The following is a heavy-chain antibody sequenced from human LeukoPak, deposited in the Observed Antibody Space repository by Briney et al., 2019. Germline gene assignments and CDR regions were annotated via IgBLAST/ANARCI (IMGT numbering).Heavy chain of an antibody. CDR2: ITWNSDDM. Sequence: GRSLRLSCAASGFSFEAYGMYWVRQAPGKGLEWVSGITWNSDDMAYADSVKGRFTISRDNAKDCLYLQMNSLTVEDTALYYCTRVTSWRTGFDYWGQGTLVTVSS. V-gene: IGHV3-9*01. CDR3: TRVTSWRTGFDY. D-gene: IGHD1-1*01. CDR1: GFSFEAYG. J-gene: IGHJ4*02.